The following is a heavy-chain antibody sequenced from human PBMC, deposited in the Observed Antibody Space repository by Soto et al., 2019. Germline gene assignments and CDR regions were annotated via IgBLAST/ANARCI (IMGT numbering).Heavy chain of an antibody. J-gene: IGHJ4*02. V-gene: IGHV3-30-3*01. CDR3: ARGEEADTDY. Sequence: QVQLVESGGGVVQPGRSPRLSCAASGFTFSSYAMHWVRQAPGKGLEWVAVISYDGSNKYYADSVKGRFTISRDNSKNTLYLQMNSLRAEDTAVYYCARGEEADTDYWGQGTLVTVSS. CDR1: GFTFSSYA. CDR2: ISYDGSNK.